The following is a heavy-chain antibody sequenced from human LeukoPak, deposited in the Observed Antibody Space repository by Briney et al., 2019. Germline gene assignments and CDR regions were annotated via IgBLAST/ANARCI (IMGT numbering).Heavy chain of an antibody. J-gene: IGHJ4*02. V-gene: IGHV3-30-3*01. CDR1: RFTFSSYA. Sequence: PGRSLRLSCAASRFTFSSYAMHWVRQAPGKGLEWVSADGGNKYYADSVKGRFTVSRDNSKNTLFLQMNSLTPEDTAVYFCARDQGDGYNWAPFDCWGQGTLVTVSS. CDR2: DGGNK. CDR3: ARDQGDGYNWAPFDC. D-gene: IGHD5-24*01.